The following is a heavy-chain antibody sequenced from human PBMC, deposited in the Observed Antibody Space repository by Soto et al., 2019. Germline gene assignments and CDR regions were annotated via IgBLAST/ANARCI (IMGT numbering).Heavy chain of an antibody. V-gene: IGHV5-51*01. D-gene: IGHD3-10*01. CDR2: IYPGDSDT. Sequence: PGESLKISCKGSGYSFTSYWIGWVRQMPGKGLEWMGIIYPGDSDTRYSPSFQGQVTISADKSISTAYLQWSSLKASDTAMYYCARRGFIMVRGSNYYYYYGMDVWGQGTTVTVSS. CDR3: ARRGFIMVRGSNYYYYYGMDV. J-gene: IGHJ6*02. CDR1: GYSFTSYW.